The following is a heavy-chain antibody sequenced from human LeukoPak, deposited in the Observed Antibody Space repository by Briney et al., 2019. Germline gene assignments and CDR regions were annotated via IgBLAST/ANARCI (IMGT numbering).Heavy chain of an antibody. D-gene: IGHD4-17*01. CDR2: IYSGGST. V-gene: IGHV3-66*01. Sequence: GGSLRLSCAASGFTFSTYWMHWVRQAPGKGLEWVSLIYSGGSTYDADSVKDRFTISRDNSKNTVYLQMNSLRAEDTAVYYCASRTTVTDADGFDIWGQGTMVTVSS. J-gene: IGHJ3*02. CDR3: ASRTTVTDADGFDI. CDR1: GFTFSTYW.